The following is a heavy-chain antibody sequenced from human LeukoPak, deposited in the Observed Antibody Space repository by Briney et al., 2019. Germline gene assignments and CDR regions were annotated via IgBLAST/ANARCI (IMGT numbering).Heavy chain of an antibody. Sequence: PSETLSLTCTVSGGSISSYYWSWIRQPPGKGLEWIGYIYYSGSTNYNPSLKSRVTISVDTSKNQFSLKLTSVTAADTAVYYCARREGTWGAFDIWGQGTMVIVSS. CDR2: IYYSGST. CDR1: GGSISSYY. J-gene: IGHJ3*02. CDR3: ARREGTWGAFDI. D-gene: IGHD7-27*01. V-gene: IGHV4-59*01.